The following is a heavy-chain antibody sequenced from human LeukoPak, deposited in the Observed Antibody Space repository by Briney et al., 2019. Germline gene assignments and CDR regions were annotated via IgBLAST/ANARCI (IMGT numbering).Heavy chain of an antibody. J-gene: IGHJ1*01. CDR1: GFTFSDCY. CDR3: ARVGGSSGWPEYFQH. Sequence: GGSLRLSYAASGFTFSDCYMSWIRQAPGKGLEWVSYISSSGSTIYYADSVKGRFTISRDNAKNSLYLQMNSLRAEDTAVYYCARVGGSSGWPEYFQHWGQGTLVTVSS. CDR2: ISSSGSTI. D-gene: IGHD6-19*01. V-gene: IGHV3-11*04.